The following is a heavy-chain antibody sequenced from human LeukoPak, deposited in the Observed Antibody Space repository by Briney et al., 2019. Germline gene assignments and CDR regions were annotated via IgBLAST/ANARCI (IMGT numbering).Heavy chain of an antibody. Sequence: ASVKVSCKASGYTFTGYYMHWVRQAPGQGLEWMGWINPNSGGTNYAQKFQGRVTMTRDTSISTAYMELSRLRSDDTAVYYCARGGGLMITFGGVIGGGYFDYWGQGTLVTVSS. D-gene: IGHD3-16*02. CDR1: GYTFTGYY. CDR2: INPNSGGT. J-gene: IGHJ4*02. V-gene: IGHV1-2*02. CDR3: ARGGGLMITFGGVIGGGYFDY.